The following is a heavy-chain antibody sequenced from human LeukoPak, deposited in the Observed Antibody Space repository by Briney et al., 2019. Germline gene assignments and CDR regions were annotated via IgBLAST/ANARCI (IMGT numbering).Heavy chain of an antibody. V-gene: IGHV3-23*01. CDR2: ISGSGGST. Sequence: PGVSLRLSCAASGFTFSSYAMSWVRQAPGKGLEWVSAISGSGGSTYYADSVKGRFTISRDNSKNTLYLQMNSLRAEDTAVYYCAKDCRSGSYSNWFDPWGQGTLVTVSS. CDR3: AKDCRSGSYSNWFDP. CDR1: GFTFSSYA. D-gene: IGHD1-26*01. J-gene: IGHJ5*02.